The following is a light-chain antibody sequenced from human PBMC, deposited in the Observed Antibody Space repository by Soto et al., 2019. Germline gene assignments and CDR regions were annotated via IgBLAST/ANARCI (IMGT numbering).Light chain of an antibody. J-gene: IGLJ1*01. CDR1: NIRGRT. CDR3: QVWDSNADHVFV. Sequence: SYELTQPPSVSVAPGQTARISCGGNNIRGRTVHWYQQRPGQAPVLVVYDDNIRPSGIPARFSGSDSGKKATLTISRVEAGDEADYYCQVWDSNADHVFVFGTGTKVTVL. CDR2: DDN. V-gene: IGLV3-21*02.